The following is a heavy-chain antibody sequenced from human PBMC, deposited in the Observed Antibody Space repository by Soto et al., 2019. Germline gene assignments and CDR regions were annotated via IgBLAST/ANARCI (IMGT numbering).Heavy chain of an antibody. V-gene: IGHV3-23*01. J-gene: IGHJ4*02. CDR1: AFTFSNYA. CDR3: AKGSSVFRPYYFDY. Sequence: EVQRLASGGGLVQPGGSLRLSCAASAFTFSNYAMSWVRQAPGKGLDWISAITGSGGDTYYADSVKGRFTISRDNSKNTLFLQMNSLRAEDTAVYFCAKGSSVFRPYYFDYWGQGTLVTVSS. CDR2: ITGSGGDT.